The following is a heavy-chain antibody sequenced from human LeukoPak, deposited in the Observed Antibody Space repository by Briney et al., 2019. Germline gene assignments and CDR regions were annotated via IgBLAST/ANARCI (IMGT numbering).Heavy chain of an antibody. Sequence: PSETLSLTCAVSGYSISSGYYWGWIRPPPGKGLEGIGSIYRSGSTYYNPSLKRRVTISVDTSKTQFSLKLSSVTAADTAVYYCARDVVRGVIDYWGQGTLVTVSS. CDR3: ARDVVRGVIDY. CDR1: GYSISSGYY. D-gene: IGHD3-10*01. V-gene: IGHV4-38-2*02. CDR2: IYRSGST. J-gene: IGHJ4*02.